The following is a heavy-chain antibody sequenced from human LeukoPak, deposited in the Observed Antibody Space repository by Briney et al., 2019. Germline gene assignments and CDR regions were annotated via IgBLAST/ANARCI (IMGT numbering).Heavy chain of an antibody. CDR3: ARVDCSSTSCPDYYYYMDV. CDR2: INWNGGST. V-gene: IGHV3-20*01. J-gene: IGHJ6*03. Sequence: GGSLRLSCAASGFTLDDYGMSWVRQAPGKGLEWVSGINWNGGSTGYADSVKGRFTISRDNAKNSLYLQMNSLRAEDTALYHCARVDCSSTSCPDYYYYMDVWGKGTTVTVSS. D-gene: IGHD2-2*01. CDR1: GFTLDDYG.